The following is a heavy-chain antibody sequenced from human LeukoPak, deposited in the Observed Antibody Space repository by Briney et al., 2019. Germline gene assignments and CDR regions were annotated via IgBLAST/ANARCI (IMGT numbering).Heavy chain of an antibody. J-gene: IGHJ4*02. Sequence: GGSLRLSNGSSGCTFSSYGMHGGRQAADKGLGRGAVISYDGSNKYYADSVKQRFTISRDNFKNTLYLQMNSQSAEDTAVYYCAREGRSGGYGVDYWGQGTLVSVSS. V-gene: IGHV3-33*01. CDR1: GCTFSSYG. CDR2: ISYDGSNK. CDR3: AREGRSGGYGVDY. D-gene: IGHD6-19*01.